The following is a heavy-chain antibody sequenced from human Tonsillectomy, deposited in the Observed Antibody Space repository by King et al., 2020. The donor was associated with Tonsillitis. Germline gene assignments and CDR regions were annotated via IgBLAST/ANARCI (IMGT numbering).Heavy chain of an antibody. D-gene: IGHD4-17*01. CDR1: GGSISSSKW. Sequence: QVQLQESGPGLVKPSGTLSLTCAVSGGSISSSKWWSWVRQPPGKGLEWIAEIYHSGNTNYNPSLKSRVTISVDRSKNQFSLKLSSVTAADPAVYFCAKRDYGPRCFDHWGQGSLVTVSS. V-gene: IGHV4-4*02. CDR3: AKRDYGPRCFDH. CDR2: IYHSGNT. J-gene: IGHJ4*02.